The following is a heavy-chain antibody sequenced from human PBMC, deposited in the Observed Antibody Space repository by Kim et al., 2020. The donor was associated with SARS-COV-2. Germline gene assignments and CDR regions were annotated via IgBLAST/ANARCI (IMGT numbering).Heavy chain of an antibody. D-gene: IGHD2-21*01. V-gene: IGHV3-11*04. CDR3: ARTLGVASVQSYYFDY. J-gene: IGHJ4*02. Sequence: SVKGRLTISRNNAKASLYLQMNSLRAEDTAVYYCARTLGVASVQSYYFDYWGQGALVIVSS.